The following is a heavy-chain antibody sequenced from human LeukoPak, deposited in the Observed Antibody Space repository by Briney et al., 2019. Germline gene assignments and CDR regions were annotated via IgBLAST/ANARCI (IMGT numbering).Heavy chain of an antibody. CDR2: ISADNGNT. D-gene: IGHD6-19*01. Sequence: ASVKVSCRASGYTFTSYTISWVRQAPGQGLEWMGWISADNGNTNYAQKLQGRVTMTTDTSTSTAYMELRSLRSDDTAVYYCARATVAGHGYGMDVWGQGTTVTVSS. CDR1: GYTFTSYT. V-gene: IGHV1-18*01. J-gene: IGHJ6*02. CDR3: ARATVAGHGYGMDV.